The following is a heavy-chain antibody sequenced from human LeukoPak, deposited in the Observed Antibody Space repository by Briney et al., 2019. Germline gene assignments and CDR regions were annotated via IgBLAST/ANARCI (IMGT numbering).Heavy chain of an antibody. V-gene: IGHV1-24*01. D-gene: IGHD3-22*01. CDR1: GSTLSKIS. Sequence: ASVRVSCKVSGSTLSKISIDWLRQAPGKGPEWMGSVGHEDGTTIHAQKFQGRFNMTVDTATDTAYMEMSSVVSEDTAIYYCATGEIVFDYWGQGTLVTVSS. CDR3: ATGEIVFDY. CDR2: VGHEDGTT. J-gene: IGHJ4*02.